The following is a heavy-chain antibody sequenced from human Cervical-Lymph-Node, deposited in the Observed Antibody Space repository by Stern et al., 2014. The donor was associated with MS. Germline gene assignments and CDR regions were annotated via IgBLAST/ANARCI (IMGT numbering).Heavy chain of an antibody. CDR1: GYTFTGYS. Sequence: QVQLLESGSELKKPGASVKVSCKASGYTFTGYSMHWVRQAPGQGLEWMGWINTNTGNPTYARGFTGRFVLSLDTSVTTAYLRISSLKADDTALYYCARSSAWTDLDFWGQGTLVTVSS. J-gene: IGHJ4*02. CDR2: INTNTGNP. CDR3: ARSSAWTDLDF. D-gene: IGHD3-22*01. V-gene: IGHV7-4-1*02.